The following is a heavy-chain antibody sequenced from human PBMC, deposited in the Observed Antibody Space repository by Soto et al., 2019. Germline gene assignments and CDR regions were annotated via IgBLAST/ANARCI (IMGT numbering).Heavy chain of an antibody. J-gene: IGHJ6*01. D-gene: IGHD3-10*01. Sequence: GASLIVSCNASGYTFTSYGISWERQAPGQGLEWMRWISAYNGNTNYAQKLQGRVTMTTDTSTSTAYMELRSLRSDDTAVYYCARVTTRVRGVILIALLWWGMDGLRQGTTVNASS. V-gene: IGHV1-18*04. CDR1: GYTFTSYG. CDR2: ISAYNGNT. CDR3: ARVTTRVRGVILIALLWWGMDG.